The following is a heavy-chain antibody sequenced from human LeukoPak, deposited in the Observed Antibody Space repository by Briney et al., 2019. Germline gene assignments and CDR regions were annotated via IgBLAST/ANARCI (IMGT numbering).Heavy chain of an antibody. D-gene: IGHD6-19*01. V-gene: IGHV1-8*01. CDR2: MNPNSGNT. CDR3: ARGRYSSGWYHFDY. J-gene: IGHJ4*02. CDR1: GYTFTSYD. Sequence: VASVKVSCKASGYTFTSYDINWVRQATGQGLEWMGWMNPNSGNTGYAQKFQGRVTMTRNTSISTAYMELSSLRSEDTAVYYCARGRYSSGWYHFDYWGQGTLVTVSS.